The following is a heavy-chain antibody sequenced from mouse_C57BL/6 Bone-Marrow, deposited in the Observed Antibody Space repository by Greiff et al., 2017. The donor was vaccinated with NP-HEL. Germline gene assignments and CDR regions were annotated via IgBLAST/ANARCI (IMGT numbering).Heavy chain of an antibody. Sequence: QVQLQQPGAELVKPGASVKLSCKASGYTFTSYWMHWVKQRPGQGLEWIGMIHPNSGSTNYNEKFKSKATLTVDKSSSTAYMQLSSLTSEDSAVYYCARPLFITTVVAFDYWGQGTTLTVSS. CDR1: GYTFTSYW. CDR2: IHPNSGST. V-gene: IGHV1-64*01. CDR3: ARPLFITTVVAFDY. J-gene: IGHJ2*01. D-gene: IGHD1-1*01.